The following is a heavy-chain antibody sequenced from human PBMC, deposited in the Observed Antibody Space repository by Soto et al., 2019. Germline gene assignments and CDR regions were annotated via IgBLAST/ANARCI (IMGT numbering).Heavy chain of an antibody. CDR1: GYTFTSYG. J-gene: IGHJ3*02. V-gene: IGHV1-18*01. CDR2: ISAYKGNT. D-gene: IGHD1-26*01. CDR3: ARDWELGRIVGATAFDI. Sequence: ASVKVSCKASGYTFTSYGISWVRQAPGQGLEWMGWISAYKGNTNYAQKLQGRVTMTTDTSTSTAYMELRSLRSDDTAVYYCARDWELGRIVGATAFDISGEGRMVTVS.